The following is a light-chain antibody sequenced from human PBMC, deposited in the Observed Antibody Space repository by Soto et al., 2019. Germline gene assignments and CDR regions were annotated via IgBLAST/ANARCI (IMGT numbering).Light chain of an antibody. CDR2: DVS. V-gene: IGLV2-11*01. Sequence: QSALTQPRSVSGSPGQSVTLSCTGTSSDVGAYNYVSWSQQHPGSAPKLMIYDVSARPSGVPDRFSGSKSGNTAFLTISGLQTDDEADYYCCSYAGTYTWVFGGGTKLTVL. CDR1: SSDVGAYNY. J-gene: IGLJ3*02. CDR3: CSYAGTYTWV.